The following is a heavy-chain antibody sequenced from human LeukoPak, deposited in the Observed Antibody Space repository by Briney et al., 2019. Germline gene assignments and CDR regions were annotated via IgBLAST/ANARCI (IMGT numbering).Heavy chain of an antibody. CDR3: TTEGYYDSSAYYYVEVDY. CDR1: GFTFSNAW. D-gene: IGHD3-22*01. V-gene: IGHV3-15*01. CDR2: IKSKTDGGTT. Sequence: PGGSLRLSCAASGFTFSNAWMSWVRQAPGKGLEWVGRIKSKTDGGTTDYAAPVKGRFTISRDDSKNTLYLQMNSLKTEDTAVYYCTTEGYYDSSAYYYVEVDYWGQGTLVTVSS. J-gene: IGHJ4*02.